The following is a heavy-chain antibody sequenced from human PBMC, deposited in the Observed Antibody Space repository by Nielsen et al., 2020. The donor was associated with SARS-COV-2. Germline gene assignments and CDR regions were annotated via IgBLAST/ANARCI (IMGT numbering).Heavy chain of an antibody. CDR1: GFTFGDYA. CDR3: TTDPRVTIFGVVIISGDY. Sequence: GESLKISCTASGFTFGDYAMSWVRQAPGKGLEWVGFIRSKAYGGTTEYAASVKGRFTISRDDSKSIAYLQMNSLKTEDTAVYYCTTDPRVTIFGVVIISGDYWGQGTLVTVSS. CDR2: IRSKAYGGTT. D-gene: IGHD3-3*01. J-gene: IGHJ4*02. V-gene: IGHV3-49*04.